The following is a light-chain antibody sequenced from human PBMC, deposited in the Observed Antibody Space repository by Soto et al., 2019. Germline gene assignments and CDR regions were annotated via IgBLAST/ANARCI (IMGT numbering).Light chain of an antibody. V-gene: IGLV2-23*01. CDR1: SSDVGSRNL. CDR3: CSYAGSAIVI. CDR2: EDN. J-gene: IGLJ2*01. Sequence: QSALTQPASVSGSPGQSITISCTGTSSDVGSRNLVSWYQQHPGKAPKLMIYEDNKRPSGVSYRFSGSKSDNTASLTISELQAEDVADYYCCSYAGSAIVIFGGGTKLTVL.